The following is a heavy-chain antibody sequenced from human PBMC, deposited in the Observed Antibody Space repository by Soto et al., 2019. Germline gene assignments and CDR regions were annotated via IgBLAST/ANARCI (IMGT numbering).Heavy chain of an antibody. CDR2: INPTNSGT. CDR1: GYTFTDYY. CDR3: AMGITSRLVFYYYYMDV. V-gene: IGHV1-2*02. J-gene: IGHJ6*03. Sequence: QVQLVQSGAEVKKPGASVKVSCKASGYTFTDYYIHWVRQAPGQGLQWLGWINPTNSGTRYARSFQGRVTVTRDTSISTAYMELSSLRSDDTAVYYCAMGITSRLVFYYYYMDVWGFGTTVTVSS.